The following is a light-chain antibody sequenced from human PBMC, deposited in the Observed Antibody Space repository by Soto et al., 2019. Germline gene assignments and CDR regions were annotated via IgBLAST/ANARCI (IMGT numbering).Light chain of an antibody. Sequence: IVLTQSPGTLSLSPGERATLSCRASQSISSTYLAWYQQKPGQAPRLLIYGVSSRATGIPDRFSGSGSGTDFTLTISRLEPEDFAVYYCQQFDGSPRTFGQGTKVDIK. CDR3: QQFDGSPRT. CDR2: GVS. V-gene: IGKV3-20*01. CDR1: QSISSTY. J-gene: IGKJ1*01.